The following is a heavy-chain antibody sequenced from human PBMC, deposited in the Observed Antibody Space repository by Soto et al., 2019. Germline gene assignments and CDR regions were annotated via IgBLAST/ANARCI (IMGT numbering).Heavy chain of an antibody. D-gene: IGHD1-26*01. J-gene: IGHJ4*02. CDR1: GALFNGYG. CDR2: IWHDGSKK. V-gene: IGHV3-33*01. Sequence: GGSLRLSCAASGALFNGYGMHWVRQAPGKGLEWVAVIWHDGSKKYYADSAKGRFTISRDNSKNTLYLEMNSLRAEDTAVYYCVRDGVGGTAFFGFFDYWGQGTLVTVSS. CDR3: VRDGVGGTAFFGFFDY.